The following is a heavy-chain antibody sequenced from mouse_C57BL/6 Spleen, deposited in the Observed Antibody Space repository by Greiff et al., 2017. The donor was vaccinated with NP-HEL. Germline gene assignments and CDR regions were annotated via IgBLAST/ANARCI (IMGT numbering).Heavy chain of an antibody. D-gene: IGHD1-1*01. CDR3: ARITTVVATADY. Sequence: EVQLQQSGGDLVKPGGSLKLSCAASGFTFSSYGMSWVRQTPDKRLEWVATISSGGSYTYYPDSVKGRFTISRDNAKNTLYLQMSSLKSEDTAMYYCARITTVVATADYWGQGTTLTVSS. CDR1: GFTFSSYG. J-gene: IGHJ2*01. V-gene: IGHV5-6*01. CDR2: ISSGGSYT.